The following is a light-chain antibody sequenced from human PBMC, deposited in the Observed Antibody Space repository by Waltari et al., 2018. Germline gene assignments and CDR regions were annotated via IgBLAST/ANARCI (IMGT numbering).Light chain of an antibody. J-gene: IGKJ1*01. V-gene: IGKV1-5*03. Sequence: DIQLTQSPSTLSAFVGDRVTITCRASDSITDWLAWYQQRPGQAPKLLIYKASTLQSGGPPRFSGSGSGTEFTLTISSLQPEDFGIYYCQQYNNYPKTFGQGTKVEIK. CDR3: QQYNNYPKT. CDR2: KAS. CDR1: DSITDW.